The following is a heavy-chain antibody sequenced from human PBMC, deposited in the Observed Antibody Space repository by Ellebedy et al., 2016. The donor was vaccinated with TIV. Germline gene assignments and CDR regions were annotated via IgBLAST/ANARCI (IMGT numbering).Heavy chain of an antibody. V-gene: IGHV4-34*01. CDR2: INHSGST. CDR1: GGSFSGYY. Sequence: SETLSLTXAVYGGSFSGYYWSWIRQPPGKGLEWIGEINHSGSTNYNPSLKSRVTISVDTSKNQFSLKLSSVTAADTAVYYCARVTDSDYYYYGMDVWGQGTTVTVSS. J-gene: IGHJ6*02. CDR3: ARVTDSDYYYYGMDV. D-gene: IGHD2-21*02.